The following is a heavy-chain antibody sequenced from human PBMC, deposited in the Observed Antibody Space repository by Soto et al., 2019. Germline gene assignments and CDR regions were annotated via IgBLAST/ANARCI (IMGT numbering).Heavy chain of an antibody. CDR3: TRSGFRVVGGVITKPPPRFDY. CDR1: GFTFGDYA. Sequence: KPGGSLRLSCTASGFTFGDYAMSWFRQAPGKGLEWVGFIRSKAYGGTTEYAASVKGRFTISRDDSKSIAYLQMNSLKTEDTAVYYCTRSGFRVVGGVITKPPPRFDYWGQGTLVTVPS. J-gene: IGHJ4*02. V-gene: IGHV3-49*05. CDR2: IRSKAYGGTT. D-gene: IGHD3-10*01.